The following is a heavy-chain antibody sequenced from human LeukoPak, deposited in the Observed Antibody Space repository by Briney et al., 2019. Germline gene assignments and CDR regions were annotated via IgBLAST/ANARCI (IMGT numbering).Heavy chain of an antibody. CDR3: AREHHYYDSSGFVGLNWFDP. Sequence: SETLSLTCTVSGGSISSSSYYWGWIRQPPGKGLEWIGSIYYSGSTNYNPSLKSRVTISVDTSKNQFSLKLSSVTAADTAVYYCAREHHYYDSSGFVGLNWFDPWGQGTLVTVSS. D-gene: IGHD3-22*01. CDR1: GGSISSSSYY. J-gene: IGHJ5*02. CDR2: IYYSGST. V-gene: IGHV4-39*07.